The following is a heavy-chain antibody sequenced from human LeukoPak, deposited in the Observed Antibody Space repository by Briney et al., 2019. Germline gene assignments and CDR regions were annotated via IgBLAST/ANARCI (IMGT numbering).Heavy chain of an antibody. CDR1: GYTFTSYD. CDR2: MNPNSGNT. Sequence: GASVKVSCKASGYTFTSYDINWVRQATGQGLEWMGWMNPNSGNTGYAQKFQGRVTITRNTSISTAYMELSSLRSEDTAVYYCARGLDDYGDQDWYFDLWGRGTLVTVSS. CDR3: ARGLDDYGDQDWYFDL. D-gene: IGHD4-17*01. J-gene: IGHJ2*01. V-gene: IGHV1-8*03.